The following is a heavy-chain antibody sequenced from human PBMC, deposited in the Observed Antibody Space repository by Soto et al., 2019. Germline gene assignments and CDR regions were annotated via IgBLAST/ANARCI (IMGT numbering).Heavy chain of an antibody. CDR3: ARDSEAPGIAES. J-gene: IGHJ5*01. V-gene: IGHV1-18*01. CDR2: ISAYNGNT. D-gene: IGHD6-13*01. CDR1: GYTFTSCV. Sequence: ASVKVSFTASGYTFTSCVISWVRPAPGRGLDWMGWISAYNGNTNYAQKLQGRVTMTTDTSTSTANRYLRSLRSDDTAVYYRARDSEAPGIAESW.